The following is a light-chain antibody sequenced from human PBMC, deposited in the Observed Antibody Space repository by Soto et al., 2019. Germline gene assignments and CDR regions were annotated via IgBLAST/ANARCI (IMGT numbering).Light chain of an antibody. Sequence: EIVMTQSPATLSVSPGERATLSCRASQSVSSNLAWYQQKPGQAPRLLIYGASSRATGIPARFSGSGSGTEVTLTIRSLQSEDFAVYYCQQYTNWPPGTFGQGTKLEIK. CDR3: QQYTNWPPGT. CDR2: GAS. J-gene: IGKJ2*01. V-gene: IGKV3-15*01. CDR1: QSVSSN.